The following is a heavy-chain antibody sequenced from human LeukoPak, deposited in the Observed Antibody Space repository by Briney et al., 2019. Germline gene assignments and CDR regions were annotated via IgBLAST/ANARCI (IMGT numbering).Heavy chain of an antibody. J-gene: IGHJ3*02. V-gene: IGHV3-23*01. CDR1: GITFRIYA. CDR2: ISGSGSMT. D-gene: IGHD3-22*01. CDR3: AKTGDYFDSTDYYRPDAFDI. Sequence: GGSLRLSCAGSGITFRIYAMTWVRQAPGKGLEWVSAISGSGSMTYYADSVKGRFTISRDKSSNTLYLQMNSLRAEDTALYYCAKTGDYFDSTDYYRPDAFDIWGQGTMVTVSS.